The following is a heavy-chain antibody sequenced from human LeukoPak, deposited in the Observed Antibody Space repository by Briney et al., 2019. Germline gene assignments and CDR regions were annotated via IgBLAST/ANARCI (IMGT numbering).Heavy chain of an antibody. Sequence: PGGSLRLSCAASGFTFSSYSMNWVRQAPGQGLEWLSYISVSSRNVIDYADSVKGRFTISRDDAKNSLYLQMNSLRAEVTAVYFCARDFGPRLYAFDVWGQGTMITVSS. CDR3: ARDFGPRLYAFDV. J-gene: IGHJ3*01. V-gene: IGHV3-48*04. CDR1: GFTFSSYS. CDR2: ISVSSRNVI. D-gene: IGHD3-16*01.